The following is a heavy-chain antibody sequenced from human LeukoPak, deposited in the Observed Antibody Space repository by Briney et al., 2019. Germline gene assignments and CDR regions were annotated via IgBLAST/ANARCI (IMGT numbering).Heavy chain of an antibody. J-gene: IGHJ3*02. D-gene: IGHD5-18*01. V-gene: IGHV3-30*04. Sequence: GGSLRLSCAASGFTFSSYAMHWVRQAPGKGLEWVAVISYDGSNKYYADSVKGRFTISRDNSKNTLYLQMNSLRAEDTAVYYRARDSGYSYGYSSAFDIWGQGTMVTVSS. CDR3: ARDSGYSYGYSSAFDI. CDR2: ISYDGSNK. CDR1: GFTFSSYA.